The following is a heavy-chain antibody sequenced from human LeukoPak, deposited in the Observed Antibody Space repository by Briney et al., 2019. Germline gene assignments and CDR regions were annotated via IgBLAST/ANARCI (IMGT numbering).Heavy chain of an antibody. CDR1: GFTFSTYV. J-gene: IGHJ4*02. Sequence: GGSLRLSCSVSGFTFSTYVMHWVRQAPGKGLEYVSAISSDGDNTYYADSVKGRFTISRDNSKNTLYLQMSSLRPDDTAVYFCVRGTGYWGQGTLVTVSS. CDR3: VRGTGY. CDR2: ISSDGDNT. V-gene: IGHV3-64D*06.